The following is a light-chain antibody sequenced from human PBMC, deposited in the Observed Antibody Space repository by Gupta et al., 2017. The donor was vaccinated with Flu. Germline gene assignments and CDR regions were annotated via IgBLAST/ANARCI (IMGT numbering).Light chain of an antibody. Sequence: DIVMTQTPLSLAVTPGQPASISCKSSQSLLNTDGETNLYWYMQKPGQAPHLLIYEVSNRFSGVSDRFSGIGSETDFTLKISRVEAEDAGVYYCMQSIQVPWTFGQGTKVEIK. CDR1: QSLLNTDGETN. J-gene: IGKJ1*01. CDR2: EVS. V-gene: IGKV2D-29*01. CDR3: MQSIQVPWT.